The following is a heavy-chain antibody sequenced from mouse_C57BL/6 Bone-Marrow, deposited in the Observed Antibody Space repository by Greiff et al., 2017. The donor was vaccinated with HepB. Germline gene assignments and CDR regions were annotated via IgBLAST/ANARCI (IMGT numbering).Heavy chain of an antibody. J-gene: IGHJ1*03. CDR2: IDPSDSYT. CDR3: ARGASSYGYFDV. V-gene: IGHV1-69*01. D-gene: IGHD1-1*01. Sequence: HVQLQQPGAELVMPGASVKLSCKASGYTFTSYWMHWVKQRPGQGLEWIGEIDPSDSYTNYNQKFKGKSTLTVDKSSSTAYMQLSSLTSEDSAVYYCARGASSYGYFDVWGTGTTVTVSS. CDR1: GYTFTSYW.